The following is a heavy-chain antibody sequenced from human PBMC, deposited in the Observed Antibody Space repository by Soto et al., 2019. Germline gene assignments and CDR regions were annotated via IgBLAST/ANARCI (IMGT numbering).Heavy chain of an antibody. CDR1: GGSVSGYY. D-gene: IGHD2-15*01. Sequence: SETLSLTCSVSGGSVSGYYWTWIRQPPGKGLEWLGFIYYSGTTNYDPSLQSRLSLSLDTSKNEVSLKLTSVTAADTAVYYCARDYGPYCSGGTCYGYYYFGMDGWGQGTSVTVSS. V-gene: IGHV4-59*02. CDR2: IYYSGTT. CDR3: ARDYGPYCSGGTCYGYYYFGMDG. J-gene: IGHJ6*02.